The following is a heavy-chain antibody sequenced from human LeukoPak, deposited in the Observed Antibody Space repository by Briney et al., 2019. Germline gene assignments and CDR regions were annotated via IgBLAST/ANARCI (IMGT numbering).Heavy chain of an antibody. Sequence: GESLKISCKASGYSFTNSWIGWVRQMPGKGLEWMGIIYPGDSNTKYSPSFQGQVTISADKSISTAYLQGSSLKASDTAMYYCARPNYRASDYWGQGTLVTVSS. V-gene: IGHV5-51*01. J-gene: IGHJ4*02. CDR2: IYPGDSNT. CDR3: ARPNYRASDY. CDR1: GYSFTNSW. D-gene: IGHD1-7*01.